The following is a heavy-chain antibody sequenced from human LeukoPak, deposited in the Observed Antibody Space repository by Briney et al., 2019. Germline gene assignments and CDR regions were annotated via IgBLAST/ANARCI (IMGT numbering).Heavy chain of an antibody. CDR2: IKSKTDGGTT. Sequence: GGSLRLSCTASGFTFSNAWMSWVRQAPGKGLEWVGRIKSKTDGGTTDYAAPVKGRFTISRDDSKNTLYLQTNSLKTEDTAVYYCTTGIVGAIGAFDIWGQGTMVTVSS. V-gene: IGHV3-15*01. CDR3: TTGIVGAIGAFDI. D-gene: IGHD1-26*01. CDR1: GFTFSNAW. J-gene: IGHJ3*02.